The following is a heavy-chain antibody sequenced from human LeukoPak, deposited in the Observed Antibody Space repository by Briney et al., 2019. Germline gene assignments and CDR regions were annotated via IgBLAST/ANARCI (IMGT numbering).Heavy chain of an antibody. V-gene: IGHV3-21*01. CDR3: ARGIMNGMDV. Sequence: GGSLRLSCAASGLTFSSYSMNWVRQAPGKGLEWVSSISSSSSYIYYADSVKGRFTISRDNAKNSLYLQMNSLRAEDTAVYYCARGIMNGMDVWGQGTTVTVSS. CDR1: GLTFSSYS. CDR2: ISSSSSYI. D-gene: IGHD3-16*01. J-gene: IGHJ6*02.